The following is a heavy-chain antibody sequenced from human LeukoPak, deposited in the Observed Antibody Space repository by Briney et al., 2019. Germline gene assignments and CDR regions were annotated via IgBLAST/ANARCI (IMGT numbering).Heavy chain of an antibody. CDR1: GGSFSGYY. CDR3: ARVTHGSSVWSFDY. CDR2: INHSGST. V-gene: IGHV4-34*01. Sequence: SETLSLTCAVYGGSFSGYYWSWIRQPPGKGLEWIGEINHSGSTNYNPSLKSRVTISVDTSKNQFSLKLSSVTAADTAVYYCARVTHGSSVWSFDYWGQGTLVTVSS. D-gene: IGHD3-3*01. J-gene: IGHJ4*02.